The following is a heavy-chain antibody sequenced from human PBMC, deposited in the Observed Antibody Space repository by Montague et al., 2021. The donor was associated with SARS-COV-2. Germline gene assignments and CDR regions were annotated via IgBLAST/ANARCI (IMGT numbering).Heavy chain of an antibody. V-gene: IGHV4-4*07. D-gene: IGHD2-15*01. J-gene: IGHJ4*02. CDR1: GGSISTYP. CDR2: IHSNGDT. CDR3: ARGSGHYYSPFDN. Sequence: SETLSLTCTVSGGSISTYPWGWIRQPAGKALEWIGRIHSNGDTTYNPSLKSRVTMSVDTSKNQFSLKMTSVTAADTAMYYCARGSGHYYSPFDNWGQGNLVTVSS.